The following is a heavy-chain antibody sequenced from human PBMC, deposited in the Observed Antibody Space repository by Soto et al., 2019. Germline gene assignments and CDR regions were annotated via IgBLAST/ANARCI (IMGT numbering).Heavy chain of an antibody. J-gene: IGHJ4*02. CDR3: AIGFGLVVAAHYFAR. CDR2: ISYDGSNK. D-gene: IGHD2-15*01. Sequence: QVQLVESGGGVVQPGRSLRLSCAASGFTFSSYGMHWVRQAPGKGLEWVGVISYDGSNKYYADTVKGRFPISRDNSKNRLYLQMNGLKAKDTAVYYCAIGFGLVVAAHYFARSGQGILVTVSS. CDR1: GFTFSSYG. V-gene: IGHV3-30*03.